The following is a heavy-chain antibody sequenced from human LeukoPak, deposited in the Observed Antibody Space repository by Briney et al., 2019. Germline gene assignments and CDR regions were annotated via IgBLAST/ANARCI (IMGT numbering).Heavy chain of an antibody. V-gene: IGHV1-2*02. CDR2: INPNSGGT. CDR1: GYTFTGYY. Sequence: ASVKVSCKASGYTFTGYYMHWVRQAPGQGLEWMGWINPNSGGTNYAQKFQGRVTMTRDTSSSTAYMELSRLRSDDTAVYYCARDMLYCSGGSCYSSDRFDYWGQGTLVTVSS. CDR3: ARDMLYCSGGSCYSSDRFDY. J-gene: IGHJ4*02. D-gene: IGHD2-15*01.